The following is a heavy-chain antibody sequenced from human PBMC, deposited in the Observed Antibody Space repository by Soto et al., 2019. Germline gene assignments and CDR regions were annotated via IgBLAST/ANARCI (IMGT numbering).Heavy chain of an antibody. CDR3: AKELSGRYSGQYYYYYYGMDV. V-gene: IGHV3-23*01. CDR1: GGTFGSFA. D-gene: IGHD1-26*01. Sequence: GGSKRDSSAASGGTFGSFAGSWVRQDQGKGLEWVSAISGSGGSTYFADSVKGRFTISRDDSKNTLYLQMNSLRPEDTAVYYCAKELSGRYSGQYYYYYYGMDVWVQGTTVAVSS. J-gene: IGHJ6*02. CDR2: ISGSGGST.